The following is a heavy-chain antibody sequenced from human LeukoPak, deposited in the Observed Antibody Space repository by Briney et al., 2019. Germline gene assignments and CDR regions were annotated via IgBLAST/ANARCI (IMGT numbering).Heavy chain of an antibody. J-gene: IGHJ4*02. CDR2: IYSDNT. CDR1: GFTGSRIS. CDR3: ARRAGAYSHPYDY. D-gene: IGHD4/OR15-4a*01. Sequence: GGSLRLSCTVSGFTGSRISMSWVRQAPGKGLEWVSFIYSDNTHYSDSVKGRFTISRDNSKNTLYLQMNSLRAEDTAVYYCARRAGAYSHPYDYWGQGTLVTVSS. V-gene: IGHV3-53*01.